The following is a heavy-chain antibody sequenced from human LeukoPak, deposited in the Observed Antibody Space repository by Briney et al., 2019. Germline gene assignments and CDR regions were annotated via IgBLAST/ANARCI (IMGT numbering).Heavy chain of an antibody. CDR1: GFTFGDYA. CDR2: IRSKEFGGTT. J-gene: IGHJ4*02. D-gene: IGHD1-26*01. Sequence: PGGSLRLSCTASGFTFGDYAISWVRQAPGKGLEWVGFIRSKEFGGTTEYAASVKGGFTLSRDDSKSIAYLQMNSLKTEDTAVYHCASRSGRQWLPYFDYWGQGTLVTVSS. V-gene: IGHV3-49*04. CDR3: ASRSGRQWLPYFDY.